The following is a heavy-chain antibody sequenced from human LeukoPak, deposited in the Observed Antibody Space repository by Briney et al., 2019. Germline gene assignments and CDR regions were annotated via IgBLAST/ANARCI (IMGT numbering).Heavy chain of an antibody. Sequence: GASVKVSCKASGYTFTSYGISWVRQAPGQGLEWMEWISAYNGNTNYAQKLQGKVTMTTDTSTSTAYMELRSLRSDDTAVYYCARIKGGITMIVVPYAFDIWGQGTMVTVSS. J-gene: IGHJ3*02. CDR3: ARIKGGITMIVVPYAFDI. CDR2: ISAYNGNT. D-gene: IGHD3-22*01. CDR1: GYTFTSYG. V-gene: IGHV1-18*01.